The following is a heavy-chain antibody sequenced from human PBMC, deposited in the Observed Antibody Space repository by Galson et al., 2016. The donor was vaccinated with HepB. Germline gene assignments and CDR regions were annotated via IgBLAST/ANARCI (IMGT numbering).Heavy chain of an antibody. J-gene: IGHJ5*02. CDR2: IRHDGSEK. CDR3: ARSRLAAAFDP. D-gene: IGHD6-13*01. Sequence: SLRLSCAASGFTFSSYWMSWVRQAPGRGLEWVANIRHDGSEKYYVDSVKGRFAISRDNAKNSLFLQMSSLRVEDTAVYYCARSRLAAAFDPWGQGTLVTVSS. CDR1: GFTFSSYW. V-gene: IGHV3-7*03.